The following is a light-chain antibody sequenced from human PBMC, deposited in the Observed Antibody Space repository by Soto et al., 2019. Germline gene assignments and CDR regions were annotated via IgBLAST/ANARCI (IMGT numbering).Light chain of an antibody. CDR3: QQYGSSGT. V-gene: IGKV3-20*01. CDR2: GAS. CDR1: QSVSNNY. Sequence: EIVLTQSPGTLSLSPGERATLSCRASQSVSNNYLAWYQQKPGQAPRLLIYGASNRATGIPDRFSGGGSGTDFTLTISRLEPEDFAVYYCQQYGSSGTFGQVTKLDIK. J-gene: IGKJ1*01.